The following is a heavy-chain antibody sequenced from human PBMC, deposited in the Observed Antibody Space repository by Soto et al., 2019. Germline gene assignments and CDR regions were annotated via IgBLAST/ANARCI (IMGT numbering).Heavy chain of an antibody. D-gene: IGHD1-26*01. J-gene: IGHJ4*02. V-gene: IGHV3-15*01. Sequence: PGESLRLSCAASGFTFSNAWMSWVRQAPGKGLEWVGLIKSKTDGGTTDYAAPVKGRFTISRDDSKNTLYLQMNSLKTEDTAVYYCTTSGSYPYDYWGQGTLVTVSS. CDR2: IKSKTDGGTT. CDR3: TTSGSYPYDY. CDR1: GFTFSNAW.